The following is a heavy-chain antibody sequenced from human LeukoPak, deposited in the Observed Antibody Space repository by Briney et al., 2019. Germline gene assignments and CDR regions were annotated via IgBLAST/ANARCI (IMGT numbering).Heavy chain of an antibody. Sequence: PSQTLSLTCVISGDSVSSNSAAWNWVRQSPSRGLEWLGRTYYRSKWYNDYAVSVKSRITINPDTSKNQFSLQLNSVTPEDTAVYYCAGCDWAYYYGSGSYNWFDPWGQGTLVTVSS. V-gene: IGHV6-1*01. CDR3: AGCDWAYYYGSGSYNWFDP. CDR2: TYYRSKWYN. D-gene: IGHD3-10*01. J-gene: IGHJ5*02. CDR1: GDSVSSNSAA.